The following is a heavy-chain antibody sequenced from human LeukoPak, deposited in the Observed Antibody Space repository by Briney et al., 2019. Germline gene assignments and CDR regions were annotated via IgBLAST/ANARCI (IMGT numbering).Heavy chain of an antibody. CDR2: ISGSGGST. Sequence: GGSLRLPCAASGFTLSSYAMSWVRQAPGKGLEWVSAISGSGGSTYYADSVKGRFTTSRDNSKNTLYLQMNSLRAEDTAVYYCAKDLLPPRQYGDWDYFDYWGQGTLVTVSS. J-gene: IGHJ4*02. D-gene: IGHD4-17*01. CDR1: GFTLSSYA. CDR3: AKDLLPPRQYGDWDYFDY. V-gene: IGHV3-23*01.